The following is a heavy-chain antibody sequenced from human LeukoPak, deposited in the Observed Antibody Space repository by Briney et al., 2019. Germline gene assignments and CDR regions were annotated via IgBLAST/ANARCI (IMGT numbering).Heavy chain of an antibody. J-gene: IGHJ4*02. D-gene: IGHD2-2*01. Sequence: PSETLSLTCTVSGDSISNYYWNWIRQPPGKGLEWIGYMYYSGSTNYNPSLKSRVTISVDTSKNQFSLNLSSVTAADTAVYYCAREVVVVPVAPNFDYWGQGTLVTVSS. CDR1: GDSISNYY. CDR3: AREVVVVPVAPNFDY. CDR2: MYYSGST. V-gene: IGHV4-59*12.